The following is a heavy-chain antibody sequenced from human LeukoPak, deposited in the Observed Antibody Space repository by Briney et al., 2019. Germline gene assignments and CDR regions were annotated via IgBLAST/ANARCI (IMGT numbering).Heavy chain of an antibody. Sequence: TGGSLRLSCAASGFTFSSYSMNWVRQASGKGLEWVGRIRSKANSYATAYAASVKGRFTISRDDSKNTAYLQMNSLKTEDTAVYYCLPAGPRNWFDPWGQGTLVTVSS. V-gene: IGHV3-73*01. CDR2: IRSKANSYAT. J-gene: IGHJ5*02. D-gene: IGHD2-2*01. CDR3: LPAGPRNWFDP. CDR1: GFTFSSYS.